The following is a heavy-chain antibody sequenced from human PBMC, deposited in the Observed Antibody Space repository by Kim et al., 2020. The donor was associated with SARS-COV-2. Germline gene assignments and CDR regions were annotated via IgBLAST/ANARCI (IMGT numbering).Heavy chain of an antibody. CDR1: GYTFTSYA. CDR2: INAGNGNT. Sequence: ASVKVSCKASGYTFTSYAMHWVRQAPGQRLEWMGWINAGNGNTKYSQKFQGRVTITRDTSASTAYMELSSLRSEDTAVYYCASPEKYYYDSSGYPAYYGMDVWGQGTTVTVSS. V-gene: IGHV1-3*01. D-gene: IGHD3-22*01. CDR3: ASPEKYYYDSSGYPAYYGMDV. J-gene: IGHJ6*02.